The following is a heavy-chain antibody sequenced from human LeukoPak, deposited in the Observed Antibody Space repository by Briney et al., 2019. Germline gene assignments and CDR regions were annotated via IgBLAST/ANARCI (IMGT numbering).Heavy chain of an antibody. J-gene: IGHJ6*02. V-gene: IGHV3-30-3*01. Sequence: GRSLRLSCAASGFTFSSYAMHWVRQAPGKGLEWVAVISYDGSNKYYADSVKGRFTISRDNSKNTLYLQMNSLRAEDTAVYYCAGSLLWFGDYYYGMDVWGQGTTVTVSS. CDR2: ISYDGSNK. CDR3: AGSLLWFGDYYYGMDV. CDR1: GFTFSSYA. D-gene: IGHD3-10*01.